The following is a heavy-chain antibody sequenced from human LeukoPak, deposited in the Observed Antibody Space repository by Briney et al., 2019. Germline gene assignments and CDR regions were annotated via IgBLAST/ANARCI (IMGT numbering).Heavy chain of an antibody. CDR3: ARDGAGYSFDY. V-gene: IGHV3-74*01. J-gene: IGHJ4*02. Sequence: GGSLRLSCAASGFTFSSYWMHWVRQAPGKGLVWVSRINSDGSSTSYADSVKGRFTISRDNAKNTLYLQMNSLGAEDTAVYYCARDGAGYSFDYWGQGTLVTVSS. CDR1: GFTFSSYW. CDR2: INSDGSST. D-gene: IGHD5-24*01.